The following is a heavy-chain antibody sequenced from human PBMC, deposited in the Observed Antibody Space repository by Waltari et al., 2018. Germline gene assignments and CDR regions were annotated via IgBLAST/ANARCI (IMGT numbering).Heavy chain of an antibody. V-gene: IGHV3-74*01. CDR1: GFTFRTFW. Sequence: QPVESGGGLLQPGGSCRPSCVPSGFTFRTFWMHWVRQAPGKGLEWVSRIPSDGTRTAYADSVRRQFTIPRENSKSTRYLQMNSLRAEDTAVYYCANHRPGGYGMAVWGQGTTVTVSS. CDR3: ANHRPGGYGMAV. J-gene: IGHJ6*02. D-gene: IGHD2-15*01. CDR2: IPSDGTRT.